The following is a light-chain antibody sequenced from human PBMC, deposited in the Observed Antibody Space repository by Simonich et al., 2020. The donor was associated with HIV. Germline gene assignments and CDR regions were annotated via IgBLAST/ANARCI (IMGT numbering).Light chain of an antibody. Sequence: DIQLTQSPSFLSASVGDRVTITCPASHGISMYLAWDQHKPWKAPKLLIYAASTLQSGVPSRFSGSGSGTEFTLTISSLQPEDFATYYCQQLNSYPRALTFGGGTKVEIK. CDR2: AAS. V-gene: IGKV1-9*01. CDR1: HGISMY. CDR3: QQLNSYPRALT. J-gene: IGKJ4*01.